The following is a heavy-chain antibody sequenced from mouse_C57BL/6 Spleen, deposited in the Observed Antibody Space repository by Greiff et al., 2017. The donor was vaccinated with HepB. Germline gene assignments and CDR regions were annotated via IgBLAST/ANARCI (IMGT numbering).Heavy chain of an antibody. Sequence: QVHVKQPGAELVKPGASVKLSCKASGYTFTSYWMHWVKQRPGRGLEWIGRIDPNSGGTKYNEKFKSKATLTVDKLSSTAYMQFSSMTSEYSAVYYCARYYRSSYGYDAMDYWGQGTSVTVSS. CDR2: IDPNSGGT. CDR1: GYTFTSYW. CDR3: ARYYRSSYGYDAMDY. D-gene: IGHD1-1*01. V-gene: IGHV1-72*01. J-gene: IGHJ4*01.